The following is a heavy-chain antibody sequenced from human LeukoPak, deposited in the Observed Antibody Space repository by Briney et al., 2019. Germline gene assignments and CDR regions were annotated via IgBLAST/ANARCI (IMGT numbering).Heavy chain of an antibody. V-gene: IGHV5-51*01. CDR1: EYSFASYC. D-gene: IGHD3-22*01. Sequence: GESLKISCKGSEYSFASYCIAWVRQMPGKGLEWMGIIYPGDSNTRYSPSFQGQVTISADKSISTAYLQWSSLKASDTAMYYCARPRGGYYDSSGYYTFDYWGQGTLVTVSS. J-gene: IGHJ4*02. CDR3: ARPRGGYYDSSGYYTFDY. CDR2: IYPGDSNT.